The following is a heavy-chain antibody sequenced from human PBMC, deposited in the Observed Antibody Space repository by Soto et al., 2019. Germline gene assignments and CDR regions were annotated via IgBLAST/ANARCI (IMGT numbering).Heavy chain of an antibody. CDR2: ISGSGGST. CDR1: GFTFSSYA. J-gene: IGHJ4*02. CDR3: AKDARGFNTAMGRFAY. V-gene: IGHV3-23*01. Sequence: GGSLRLSCAASGFTFSSYAMSWVRQAPGKGLEWVSAISGSGGSTYYADSVKGRFTISRDNSKNTLYLQMNSLRAEDTAVYYCAKDARGFNTAMGRFAYWGQGTLVTVSS. D-gene: IGHD5-18*01.